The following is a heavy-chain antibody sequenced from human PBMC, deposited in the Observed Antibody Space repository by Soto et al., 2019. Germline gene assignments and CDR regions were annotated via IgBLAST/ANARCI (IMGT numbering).Heavy chain of an antibody. J-gene: IGHJ6*02. CDR2: INHSGST. V-gene: IGHV4-34*01. CDR3: ATNYGGNYYYGMDV. D-gene: IGHD1-26*01. CDR1: GGSFSDYY. Sequence: QVQLQQWGAGLLKPSETLSLTCAVYGGSFSDYYWSWIRQPPGKGLEWIGEINHSGSTNYNPSLKSRVTISVDTSKNQFSLRLSSVTAADTAVYYCATNYGGNYYYGMDVWGQGTTVTVSS.